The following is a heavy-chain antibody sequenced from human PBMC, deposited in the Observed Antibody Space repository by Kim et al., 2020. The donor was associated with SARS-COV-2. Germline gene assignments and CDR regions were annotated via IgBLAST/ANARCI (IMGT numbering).Heavy chain of an antibody. V-gene: IGHV3-23*01. J-gene: IGHJ6*02. Sequence: GGSLRLSCAASGFTFSSYAMSWVRQAPGKGLEWVSAISGSGGSTYYADSVKGRFTISRDNSKNTLYLQMNSLRAEDTAVYYCAKEGHSGYDPIYYYGLCMDVWGQGTTVTVSS. CDR1: GFTFSSYA. CDR2: ISGSGGST. CDR3: AKEGHSGYDPIYYYGLCMDV. D-gene: IGHD5-12*01.